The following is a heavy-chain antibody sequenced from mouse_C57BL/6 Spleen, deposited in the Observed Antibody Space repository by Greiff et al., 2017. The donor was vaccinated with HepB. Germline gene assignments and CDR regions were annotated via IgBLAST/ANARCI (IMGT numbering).Heavy chain of an antibody. V-gene: IGHV14-2*01. Sequence: EVQGVESGAELVKPGASVKLSCTASGFNIKDYYMHWVKQRTEQGLEWIGRIDPEDGETKYAPKFQGKATITADTSSNTAYLQLSSLTSEDTAVYYCARGVTTEEPFAYWGQGTLVTVSA. J-gene: IGHJ3*01. D-gene: IGHD2-2*01. CDR3: ARGVTTEEPFAY. CDR1: GFNIKDYY. CDR2: IDPEDGET.